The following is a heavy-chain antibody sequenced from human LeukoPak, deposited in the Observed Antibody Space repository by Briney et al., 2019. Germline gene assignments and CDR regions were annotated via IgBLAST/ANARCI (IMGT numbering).Heavy chain of an antibody. Sequence: ASVKVSCKASGYTFTSYYMHWVRQAPGQGLEWMGIINPSGGSTSYAQKFQGRVTMTRDMSTSTVYMELSSLRSEDTAVYYCARDGTRGGYDSSGYYPDYWGQGTLVTVSS. J-gene: IGHJ4*02. CDR2: INPSGGST. CDR1: GYTFTSYY. CDR3: ARDGTRGGYDSSGYYPDY. V-gene: IGHV1-46*01. D-gene: IGHD3-22*01.